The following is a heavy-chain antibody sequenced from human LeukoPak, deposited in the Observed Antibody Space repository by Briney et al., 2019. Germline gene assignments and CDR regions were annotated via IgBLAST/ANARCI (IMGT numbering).Heavy chain of an antibody. Sequence: GGSLRLSCAASGFTFSSYSMNWVRQAPGKGLEWVSYISVDGNTIYYADSVKGRFTISRDNAKSSLYLQMNSLRAEDTAVYYCVRVNTYYYDSSPSWGQGTLVTVSS. D-gene: IGHD3-22*01. CDR1: GFTFSSYS. CDR2: ISVDGNTI. J-gene: IGHJ4*02. CDR3: VRVNTYYYDSSPS. V-gene: IGHV3-48*04.